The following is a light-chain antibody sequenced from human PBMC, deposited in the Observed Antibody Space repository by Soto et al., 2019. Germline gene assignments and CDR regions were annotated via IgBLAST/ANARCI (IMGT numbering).Light chain of an antibody. Sequence: QSVLTQPPSVSGAPGQRVTISCTGSTSNIGAGYGVHWYQHLPGTAPKLLMYGNSIRPSGVPDRFSGSKSGTSASLAITGLKAEDEADYYCQSYDSSLTCVVFGGGTKLTVL. J-gene: IGLJ2*01. V-gene: IGLV1-40*01. CDR3: QSYDSSLTCVV. CDR1: TSNIGAGYG. CDR2: GNS.